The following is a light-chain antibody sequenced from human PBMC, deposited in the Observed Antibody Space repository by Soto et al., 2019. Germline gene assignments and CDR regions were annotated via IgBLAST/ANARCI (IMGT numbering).Light chain of an antibody. Sequence: DIQMTQSPSTLSASVGDRVTITCRASQSISSWFAWYQQKPGKAPNLLIYKASSLQSGVPSRFSGSGSGTEFTLTISSLQPDDFATYYCQQYNSYPYTFGQGTTLEIK. CDR2: KAS. V-gene: IGKV1-5*03. CDR1: QSISSW. J-gene: IGKJ2*01. CDR3: QQYNSYPYT.